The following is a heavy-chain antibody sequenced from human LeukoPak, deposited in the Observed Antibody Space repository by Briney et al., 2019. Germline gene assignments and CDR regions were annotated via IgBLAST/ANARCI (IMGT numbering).Heavy chain of an antibody. J-gene: IGHJ3*02. CDR3: ARVGLSGYGYGDDAFDI. CDR2: IYYSGST. D-gene: IGHD5-12*01. CDR1: GYSISSGYY. V-gene: IGHV4-61*01. Sequence: SETLSLTCTVSGYSISSGYYWGWIRQPPGKGLEWIGYIYYSGSTNYNPSLKRRVTISVDTSKNQFSLKLSSVTAADTAVYYCARVGLSGYGYGDDAFDIWGQGTMVTVSS.